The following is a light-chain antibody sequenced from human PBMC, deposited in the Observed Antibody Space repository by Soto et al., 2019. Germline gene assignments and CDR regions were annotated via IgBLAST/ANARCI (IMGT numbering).Light chain of an antibody. CDR2: GNS. CDR3: CSYVGATTYV. Sequence: QTVVTQPPSVSGAPGQGVTISCTGSSSNIGAGYDVHWYQQLPGTAPKLLIYGNSNRPSGVPDRFSGSKSGTSASLAITGLQAEDEADYYCCSYVGATTYVFGTGTKLTVL. V-gene: IGLV1-40*01. J-gene: IGLJ1*01. CDR1: SSNIGAGYD.